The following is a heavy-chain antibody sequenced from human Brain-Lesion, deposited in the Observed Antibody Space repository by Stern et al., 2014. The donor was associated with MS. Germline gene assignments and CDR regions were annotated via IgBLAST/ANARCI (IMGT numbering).Heavy chain of an antibody. Sequence: QVHLVASGGGLDQPGGSLRLSCAASGFTSTDYWMRWVRQAPGTGPERVAVISKDGNHKYYAGSVKDRFTISRDNSKNTLYLQMNSLRVEDTAVYYCAKHLAERPFDYWGQGTLVTVSS. CDR3: AKHLAERPFDY. CDR2: ISKDGNHK. CDR1: GFTSTDYW. J-gene: IGHJ4*02. V-gene: IGHV3-30*18. D-gene: IGHD1-1*01.